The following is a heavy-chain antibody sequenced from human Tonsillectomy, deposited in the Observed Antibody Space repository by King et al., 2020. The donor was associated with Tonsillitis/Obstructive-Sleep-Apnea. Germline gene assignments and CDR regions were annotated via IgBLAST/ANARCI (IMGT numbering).Heavy chain of an antibody. J-gene: IGHJ6*03. CDR2: INHSRIT. Sequence: VQLQQWGAGLLKPSETLSLTCAVYGGSFSAYYWSWIRQPPGKGLEWIGEINHSRITNYNPSLKSRVTLSVDTSKNPFSLKLSPVTAADTAVYYCARSELVVVPAAGNYYYYMDVWGKGTTVTVSS. D-gene: IGHD2-2*01. CDR3: ARSELVVVPAAGNYYYYMDV. V-gene: IGHV4-34*01. CDR1: GGSFSAYY.